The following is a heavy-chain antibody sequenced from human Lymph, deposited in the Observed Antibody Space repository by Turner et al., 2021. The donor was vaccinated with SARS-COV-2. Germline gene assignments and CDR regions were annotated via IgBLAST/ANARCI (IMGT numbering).Heavy chain of an antibody. J-gene: IGHJ4*02. Sequence: QVQLVQSGAEVKKPGSSVKVSCKASGGTFSSYAISWVRQAPGQGLEWMGGIIPMLDIANYAQKFQGRVTITADKSTSTAYMELSSLRSEDTAVYYCARDATGPLGYWGQGTLVTVSS. CDR1: GGTFSSYA. CDR2: IIPMLDIA. CDR3: ARDATGPLGY. V-gene: IGHV1-69*10. D-gene: IGHD1-1*01.